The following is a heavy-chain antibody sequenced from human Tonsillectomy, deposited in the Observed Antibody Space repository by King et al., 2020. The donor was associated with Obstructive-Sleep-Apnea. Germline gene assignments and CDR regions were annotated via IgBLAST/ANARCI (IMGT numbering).Heavy chain of an antibody. CDR1: GYTFTTVV. V-gene: IGHV7-4-1*02. CDR3: ARDYYFESDGFYAESNDVFDI. CDR2: INSATGNL. J-gene: IGHJ3*02. D-gene: IGHD3-22*01. Sequence: VQLVESGSELKRPGASVKISCKTSGYTFTTVVLTWVRQAPGQSLEGMGWINSATGNLTYAQDFARRFVFCLGTSVGTAYLQINSLRAEDTGVYYCARDYYFESDGFYAESNDVFDIWGQGTMVTVSS.